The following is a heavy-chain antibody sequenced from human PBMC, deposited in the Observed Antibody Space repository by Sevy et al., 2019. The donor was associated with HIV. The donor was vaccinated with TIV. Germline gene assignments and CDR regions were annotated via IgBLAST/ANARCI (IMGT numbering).Heavy chain of an antibody. V-gene: IGHV3-7*01. Sequence: GGSLRLSCAASGFTFSGFWMAWVRQTPGKGLEWVANIKNDGTEEYYVDSVKGRQTISRDNANNSLYLQMNRLRADDTAIYYCARDPGWGAIDYWGQGILVTVSS. CDR1: GFTFSGFW. CDR3: ARDPGWGAIDY. D-gene: IGHD3-16*01. J-gene: IGHJ4*02. CDR2: IKNDGTEE.